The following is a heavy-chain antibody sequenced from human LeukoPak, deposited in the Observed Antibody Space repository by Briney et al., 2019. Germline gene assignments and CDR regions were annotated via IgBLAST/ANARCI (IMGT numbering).Heavy chain of an antibody. D-gene: IGHD5-18*01. CDR2: INTGNGNT. J-gene: IGHJ5*02. CDR1: GGTFSSYA. V-gene: IGHV1-3*04. CDR3: ARCGYSDGWSCDH. Sequence: ASVKVSCKASGGTFSSYANSWVRQAPGQRLEWMGWINTGNGNTKYSQKFQGRVTVTRDTSASTAYMELSSLRSEDTAVYYCARCGYSDGWSCDHWGQGTLVTVSS.